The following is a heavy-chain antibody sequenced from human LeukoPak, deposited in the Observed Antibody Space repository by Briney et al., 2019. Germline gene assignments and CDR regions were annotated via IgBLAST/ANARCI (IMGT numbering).Heavy chain of an antibody. V-gene: IGHV4-59*01. D-gene: IGHD3-22*01. CDR3: ARRGYDSSGFD. CDR2: IYYSGST. Sequence: SSETLSLTCTVSGGSISSYYWSWIRQPPGKGLEWIGYIYYSGSTNYNPSLKSRVTISVDTSKNQFSLKLSSVTAADTAVYYCARRGYDSSGFDWGQGTLVTVSS. CDR1: GGSISSYY. J-gene: IGHJ4*02.